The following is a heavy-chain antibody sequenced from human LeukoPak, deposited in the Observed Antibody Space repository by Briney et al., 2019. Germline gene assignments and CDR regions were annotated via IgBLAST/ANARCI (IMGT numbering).Heavy chain of an antibody. CDR3: ARVGYYYDSSEAFDI. D-gene: IGHD3-22*01. V-gene: IGHV1-18*01. J-gene: IGHJ3*02. Sequence: ASVKVSCTASGYTFTSYGISWVRQAPGQGLEWMGWISAYNGNTNYAQKLQGRVTMTTDTSTSTAYMELRSLRSDDTAVYYCARVGYYYDSSEAFDIWGQGTMVTVSS. CDR2: ISAYNGNT. CDR1: GYTFTSYG.